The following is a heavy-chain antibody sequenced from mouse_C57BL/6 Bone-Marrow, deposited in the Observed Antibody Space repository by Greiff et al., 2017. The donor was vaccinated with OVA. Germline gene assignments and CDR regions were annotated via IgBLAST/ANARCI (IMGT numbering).Heavy chain of an antibody. Sequence: EVKLVESGGGLVQPGGSLKLSCAASGFTFSDYGMAWVRQAPRKGPEWVAFISNLAYSIYYADTVTGRFTISRENAKNTLYLEMSSMRSEDAAMYYCARRGSTVEGWYFDVWGTGTAVTVSS. CDR3: ARRGSTVEGWYFDV. V-gene: IGHV5-15*04. CDR2: ISNLAYSI. CDR1: GFTFSDYG. J-gene: IGHJ1*03. D-gene: IGHD1-1*01.